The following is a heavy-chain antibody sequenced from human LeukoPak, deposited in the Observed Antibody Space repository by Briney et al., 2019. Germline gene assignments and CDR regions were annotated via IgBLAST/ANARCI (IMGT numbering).Heavy chain of an antibody. CDR3: ARDPGSGSYYPPGYYYGMDV. V-gene: IGHV3-48*03. Sequence: GGSLRLSCAASGFTFSSYEMNWVRQAPGKGLEWVSYISSSGSTIYYADSVKGRFTISRDNAKNSLYLQMNSLRAEDTAVYYCARDPGSGSYYPPGYYYGMDVWGKGTTVTASS. CDR1: GFTFSSYE. CDR2: ISSSGSTI. J-gene: IGHJ6*04. D-gene: IGHD3-10*01.